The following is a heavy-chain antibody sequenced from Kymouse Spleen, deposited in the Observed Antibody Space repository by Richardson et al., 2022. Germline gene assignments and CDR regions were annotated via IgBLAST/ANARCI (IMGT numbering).Heavy chain of an antibody. D-gene: IGHD3-3*01. V-gene: IGHV3-21*03. CDR1: GFTFSSYS. J-gene: IGHJ6*02. CDR2: ISSSSSYI. Sequence: EVQLVESGGGLVKPGGSLRLSCAASGFTFSSYSMNWVRQAPGKGLEWVSSISSSSSYIYYADSVKGRFTISRDNAKNSLYLQMNSLRAEDTAVYYCARYDYDFWSGYQYYYYYYGMDVWGQGTTVTVSS. CDR3: ARYDYDFWSGYQYYYYYYGMDV.